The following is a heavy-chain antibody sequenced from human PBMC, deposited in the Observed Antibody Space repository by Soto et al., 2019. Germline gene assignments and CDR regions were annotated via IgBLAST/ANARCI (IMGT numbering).Heavy chain of an antibody. V-gene: IGHV5-10-1*01. CDR1: GYSLTNFW. D-gene: IGHD3-10*01. CDR3: ARPRFYDSGRSYGMGV. CDR2: IDPSDSYI. Sequence: EVQLVQSGAEVKKPGESLRISCEASGYSLTNFWISWVRQMPGKGLEWMGRIDPSDSYINYSPSFQGHVTISTDKSSSTVYLQWSSLKASDTAIYYCARPRFYDSGRSYGMGVWGQGTTVTVSS. J-gene: IGHJ6*02.